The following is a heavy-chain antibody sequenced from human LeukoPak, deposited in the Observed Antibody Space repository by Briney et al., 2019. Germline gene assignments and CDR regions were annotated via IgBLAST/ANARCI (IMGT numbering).Heavy chain of an antibody. J-gene: IGHJ4*02. CDR2: VSGNGDST. V-gene: IGHV3-23*01. D-gene: IGHD4-17*01. Sequence: TGGSLRLSCAASGFTFSSYDMNWVRQAPGRGLEWVSTVSGNGDSTYYGDSVKGRFTISRDNSKNTLYLQMNSLRAEDTAVYYCAKDRSDSGEEPLDFWGLGTLVTVSS. CDR3: AKDRSDSGEEPLDF. CDR1: GFTFSSYD.